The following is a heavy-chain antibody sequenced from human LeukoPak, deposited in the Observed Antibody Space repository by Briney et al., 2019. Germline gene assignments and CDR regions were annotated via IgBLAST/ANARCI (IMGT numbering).Heavy chain of an antibody. CDR3: ARAGRGGFGRFDY. V-gene: IGHV3-23*01. J-gene: IGHJ4*02. Sequence: PSETLSLTCTVSGGSISSSGYYWGWIRQPPGRGLEWVSAISGSGGSTYYADSVKGRFTISRDNSKNTLYLQMNSLRAEDTAVYYCARAGRGGFGRFDYWGQGTLVTVSS. CDR1: GGSISSSGYY. D-gene: IGHD2-15*01. CDR2: ISGSGGST.